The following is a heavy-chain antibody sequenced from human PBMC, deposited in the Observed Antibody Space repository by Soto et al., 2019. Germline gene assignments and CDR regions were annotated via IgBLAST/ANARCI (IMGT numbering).Heavy chain of an antibody. V-gene: IGHV1-18*01. Sequence: QVQLVQSGAEVKKPGASVKVSCKASGYTFTRYAISWVRQAPGQGLEWMGWISAYNGHTNYAQKLQGRVTMTTDTSTTTAYMELRSMRSDDTAVYYCARDQDGDYEDYWGQGTLVTVSS. CDR2: ISAYNGHT. CDR1: GYTFTRYA. CDR3: ARDQDGDYEDY. J-gene: IGHJ4*02. D-gene: IGHD4-17*01.